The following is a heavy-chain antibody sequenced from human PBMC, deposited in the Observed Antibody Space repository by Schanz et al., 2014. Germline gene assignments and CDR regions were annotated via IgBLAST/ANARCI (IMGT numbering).Heavy chain of an antibody. CDR2: VYHSGGT. Sequence: QVQLQQWGPGLVKPSGTLSLTCAVSGGSISNANWWSWVRQPPGKGLQWIGEVYHSGGTNYNPSRKSRVPIPADKPKTQFSLKLRSVPAADTAVYYCARRSVSPSGNSYGYVVAWFDPWGQGTLVTVSS. CDR1: GGSISNANW. D-gene: IGHD5-18*01. J-gene: IGHJ5*02. V-gene: IGHV4-4*02. CDR3: ARRSVSPSGNSYGYVVAWFDP.